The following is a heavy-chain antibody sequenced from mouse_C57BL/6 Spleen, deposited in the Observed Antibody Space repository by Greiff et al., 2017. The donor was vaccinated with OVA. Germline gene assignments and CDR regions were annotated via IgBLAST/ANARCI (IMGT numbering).Heavy chain of an antibody. D-gene: IGHD3-3*01. Sequence: DVKLVESEGGLVQPGSSMKLSCTASGFTFSDYYMAWVRQVPEKGLEWVANINYDGSSTYYLDSLKSRFIISRDNAKNILYLQMSSLKSEDTATYYCAREEGDVGYFDVWGTGTTVTVSS. CDR3: AREEGDVGYFDV. V-gene: IGHV5-16*01. J-gene: IGHJ1*03. CDR1: GFTFSDYY. CDR2: INYDGSST.